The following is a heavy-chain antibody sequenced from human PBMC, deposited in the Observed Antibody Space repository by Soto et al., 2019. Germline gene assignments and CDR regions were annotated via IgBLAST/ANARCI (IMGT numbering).Heavy chain of an antibody. CDR1: GGTFSSYA. Sequence: QVQLVQSGAEVKKPGSSVKVSCKASGGTFSSYAISWVRQAPGQGLEWMGGIIPIFGTANYAQRFQGRVTNTADEATSAAYMELSILRSEDTAVHYCARGGVSGYPDYWGQGTLVTVSA. D-gene: IGHD3-22*01. CDR3: ARGGVSGYPDY. CDR2: IIPIFGTA. V-gene: IGHV1-69*01. J-gene: IGHJ4*02.